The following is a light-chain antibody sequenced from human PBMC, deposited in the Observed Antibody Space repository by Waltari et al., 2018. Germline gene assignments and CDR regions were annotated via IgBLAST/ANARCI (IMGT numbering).Light chain of an antibody. V-gene: IGLV3-1*01. Sequence: SYELTQPPSVSVSPGQTASITCSGDKLEKKYVCWYQQKPGKSPGVVIYQDTRRPSGIPGRFSGTKSGTTATLTISGTQNTDEADYYCQAWDSSAGVFGTGTKVTVL. CDR2: QDT. CDR3: QAWDSSAGV. CDR1: KLEKKY. J-gene: IGLJ1*01.